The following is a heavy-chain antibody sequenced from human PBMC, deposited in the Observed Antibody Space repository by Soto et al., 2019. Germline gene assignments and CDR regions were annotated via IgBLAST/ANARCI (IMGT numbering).Heavy chain of an antibody. V-gene: IGHV3-23*01. CDR1: GFTFNTFA. J-gene: IGHJ4*02. CDR2: LSGSGSLS. CDR3: ARDRGGALDS. Sequence: GSLRLSCAASGFTFNTFAMTWVRQAPGKGLEWVSALSGSGSLSYHADSVKGRFTISRDNSKNTMYLQMNNLRVDETAVYFCARDRGGALDSWGQGTLVTVSS. D-gene: IGHD2-15*01.